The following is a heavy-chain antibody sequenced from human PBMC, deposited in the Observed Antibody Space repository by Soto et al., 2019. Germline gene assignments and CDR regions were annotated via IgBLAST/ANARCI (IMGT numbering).Heavy chain of an antibody. CDR2: ISSSSSYI. CDR3: ARSAAAGRWWFDP. D-gene: IGHD6-13*01. V-gene: IGHV3-21*01. J-gene: IGHJ5*02. CDR1: GFTFSSYS. Sequence: EVQLVESGGGLVKPGGSLRLSCAASGFTFSSYSMNWVRQAPGKGLEWVSSISSSSSYIYYADSVKGRFTISRDNAKNSLYLQMNSLRAEDTAVYYCARSAAAGRWWFDPWGQGTLVNVSS.